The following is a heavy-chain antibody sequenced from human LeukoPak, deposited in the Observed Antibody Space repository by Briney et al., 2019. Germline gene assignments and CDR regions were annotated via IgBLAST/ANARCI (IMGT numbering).Heavy chain of an antibody. J-gene: IGHJ1*01. CDR1: GFTFTSYA. CDR2: ISGSGGST. CDR3: AKDYAGSRTSHQYFQH. V-gene: IGHV3-23*01. D-gene: IGHD2-2*01. Sequence: GGSLRHSCAASGFTFTSYAMSWVREAPGKGLEWVSAISGSGGSTYYADSVKGRFTISRDNSKNTLYLQMNSLRAEDTAVYYCAKDYAGSRTSHQYFQHWGQGTLVTVSS.